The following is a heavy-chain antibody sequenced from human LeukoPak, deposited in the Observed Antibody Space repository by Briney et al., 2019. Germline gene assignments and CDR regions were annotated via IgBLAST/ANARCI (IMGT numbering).Heavy chain of an antibody. CDR2: IWYDGSNK. J-gene: IGHJ6*02. V-gene: IGHV3-33*01. D-gene: IGHD3-22*01. Sequence: GGSLRLSCAASGLTFSSYGMHWVRQAPGKGLEWVAVIWYDGSNKYYADSVKGRFTISRDNSKNTLYLQMNSLRAEDTAVYYCARGAYDSSGLPYGMDVWGQGTTVTVSS. CDR1: GLTFSSYG. CDR3: ARGAYDSSGLPYGMDV.